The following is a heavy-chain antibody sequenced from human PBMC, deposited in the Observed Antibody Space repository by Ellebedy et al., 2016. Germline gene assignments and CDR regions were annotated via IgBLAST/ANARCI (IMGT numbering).Heavy chain of an antibody. CDR3: AKAPGGYGPNIDY. Sequence: SVKVSCXASGGTFSTYAIHWVRQAPGQRLEWMGGVIPIFGTATYAQIFQGRVTITADYSTSTAYMELSSLKSEDTAMYYCAKAPGGYGPNIDYWGQGTLVTVSS. D-gene: IGHD5-18*01. V-gene: IGHV1-69*13. J-gene: IGHJ4*02. CDR2: VIPIFGTA. CDR1: GGTFSTYA.